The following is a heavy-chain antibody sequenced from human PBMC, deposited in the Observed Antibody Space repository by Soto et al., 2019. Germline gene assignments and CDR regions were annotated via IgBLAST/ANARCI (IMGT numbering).Heavy chain of an antibody. CDR1: GYSFTSYG. Sequence: ASVKVSCKASGYSFTSYGISWVRQATGQGLEWMGWMNANSGNTDYAQKFEGRVTMTRNTSISTAYMELSSLRSEDTAVYYCASQAVTSDYWGQRTLVTVSS. CDR2: MNANSGNT. J-gene: IGHJ4*02. D-gene: IGHD4-17*01. V-gene: IGHV1-8*01. CDR3: ASQAVTSDY.